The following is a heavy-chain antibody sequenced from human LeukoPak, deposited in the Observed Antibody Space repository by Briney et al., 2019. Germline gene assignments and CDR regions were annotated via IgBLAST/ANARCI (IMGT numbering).Heavy chain of an antibody. J-gene: IGHJ5*02. Sequence: GRSLRLSCAASGFTFDDYAMHWVRQAPGKGLEWVSGISWNSGSIGYADSVKGRFTISRDNAKNSLYLQMNSLRAEDTAVYYCARTGVSSWFDPWGQGTLVTVSS. V-gene: IGHV3-9*01. CDR1: GFTFDDYA. CDR2: ISWNSGSI. CDR3: ARTGVSSWFDP.